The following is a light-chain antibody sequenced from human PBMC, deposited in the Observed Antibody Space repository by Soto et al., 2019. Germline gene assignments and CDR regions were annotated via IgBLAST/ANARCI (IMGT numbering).Light chain of an antibody. V-gene: IGKV3-20*01. CDR3: QQYDSSPVT. CDR1: QSVSSSY. CDR2: GAS. Sequence: EIVLTQSPGTLSLSPGERATLSCRASQSVSSSYLAWYQQKPGQAPRLLIYGASSRATGIPDRFSGSGSGTDFTRTISRLEPEDFAAYYCQQYDSSPVTFGQGTKVEIK. J-gene: IGKJ1*01.